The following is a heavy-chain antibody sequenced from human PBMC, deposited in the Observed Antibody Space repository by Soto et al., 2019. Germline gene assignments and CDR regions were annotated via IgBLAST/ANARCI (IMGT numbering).Heavy chain of an antibody. J-gene: IGHJ4*02. Sequence: SEMLSLTCTVSGGSISSGGYYWSWIRQHPGKGLEWIGYIYYSGSTYYNPSLKSRVTISVDTSKNQFSLKLSSVTAADTAVYYCARGLASGWFDYWGQGTLVIVSS. CDR3: ARGLASGWFDY. V-gene: IGHV4-31*03. D-gene: IGHD6-19*01. CDR1: GGSISSGGYY. CDR2: IYYSGST.